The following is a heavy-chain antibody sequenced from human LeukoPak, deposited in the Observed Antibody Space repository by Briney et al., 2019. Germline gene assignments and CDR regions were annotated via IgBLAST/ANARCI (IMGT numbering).Heavy chain of an antibody. CDR3: ARENTMILAAFDI. J-gene: IGHJ3*02. D-gene: IGHD3-22*01. V-gene: IGHV4-34*01. CDR1: GGSFSGYY. Sequence: IPSETLSLTCAVYGGSFSGYYWSWIRQPPGKGLEWIGEINHSGSTNYSPSLKSRVTISVDTSKNQFSLKLSSVTAADTAVYYCARENTMILAAFDIWGQGTMVTVSS. CDR2: INHSGST.